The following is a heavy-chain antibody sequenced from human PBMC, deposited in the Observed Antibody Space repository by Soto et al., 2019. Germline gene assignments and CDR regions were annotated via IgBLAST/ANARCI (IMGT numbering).Heavy chain of an antibody. V-gene: IGHV4-31*03. Sequence: QVQLQESGPGLVKPSQTLSLTCTVSGGSVSSGGYYWSWIRQHPGKGLEWIGYIYYSGSTYYNPSLKSRVTISVDTSKNQFSLKLSSVTAADTAVYYCARGVTLVRGVIHTPYFDYWGQGALVTVSS. CDR2: IYYSGST. J-gene: IGHJ4*02. CDR1: GGSVSSGGYY. D-gene: IGHD3-10*01. CDR3: ARGVTLVRGVIHTPYFDY.